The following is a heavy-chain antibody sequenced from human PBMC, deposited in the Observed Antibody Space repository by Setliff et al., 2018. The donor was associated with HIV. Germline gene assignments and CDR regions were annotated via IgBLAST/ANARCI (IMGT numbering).Heavy chain of an antibody. Sequence: SETLSLTCAAYGGSFSDHYWSWIRQPLGKGLEWIGEIYYSGSTNYNPSLKSRVTISVDTSKNEFSLKLTSVTAADTAVYYCARHNVITYGGLLFDYYYYGLDVWGHGTTVTVSS. CDR3: ARHNVITYGGLLFDYYYYGLDV. V-gene: IGHV4-59*11. J-gene: IGHJ6*02. CDR1: GGSFSDHY. D-gene: IGHD3-16*01. CDR2: IYYSGST.